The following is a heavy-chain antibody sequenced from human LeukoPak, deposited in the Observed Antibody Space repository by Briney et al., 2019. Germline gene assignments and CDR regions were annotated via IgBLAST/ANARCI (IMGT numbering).Heavy chain of an antibody. CDR3: ERRASEYSHPHDY. D-gene: IGHD2-15*01. Sequence: SLRLSWAASGFTFNDYGMHWVRQAPGKGLEWVSGISCNRGCIDYADSVKGRFTISRDNSKNTLYLQMHSLSAEDTPVYYCERRASEYSHPHDYWGQGTLVTVSS. CDR2: ISCNRGCI. CDR1: GFTFNDYG. V-gene: IGHV3-9*01. J-gene: IGHJ4*02.